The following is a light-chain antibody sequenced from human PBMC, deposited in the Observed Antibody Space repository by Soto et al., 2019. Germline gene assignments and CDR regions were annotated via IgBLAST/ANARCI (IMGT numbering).Light chain of an antibody. Sequence: IQMTQSPSSLSASVGYRVTISCRASQGIGNALGWYRQKPGRVPELLISAASILQSGVPSRFGGSGSGTEFTLTISSLQPEDFATYYCQQLHAYPLTFGRGTKVDI. V-gene: IGKV1-17*01. CDR3: QQLHAYPLT. CDR1: QGIGNA. CDR2: AAS. J-gene: IGKJ4*01.